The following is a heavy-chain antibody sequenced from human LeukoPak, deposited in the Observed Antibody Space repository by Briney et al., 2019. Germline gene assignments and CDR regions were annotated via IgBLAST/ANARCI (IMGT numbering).Heavy chain of an antibody. CDR1: GFTFSSYG. V-gene: IGHV3-49*04. CDR3: TRDQTPYY. CDR2: IRSEVYGGTP. Sequence: GGSLRLSCAASGFTFSSYGMHWVRQAPGKGLEWVGFIRSEVYGGTPEYAASVKGRFTISRDDSKGIAYLQMNSLRPEDTAVYYCTRDQTPYYWGQGTLVTVSS. J-gene: IGHJ4*02.